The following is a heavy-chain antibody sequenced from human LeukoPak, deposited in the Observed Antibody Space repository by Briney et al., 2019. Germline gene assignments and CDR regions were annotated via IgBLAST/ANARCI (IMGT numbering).Heavy chain of an antibody. CDR1: GGSISSSSYY. D-gene: IGHD6-19*01. Sequence: SETLSLTCTVSGGSISSSSYYWGWIRQPPGKGLEWIGSIYYSGSTYYNPSLKSRVTISVDTSKNQFSLKLSSVTAADTAVYYCARREQWPEFDPWGQGTLVTVSS. CDR2: IYYSGST. CDR3: ARREQWPEFDP. V-gene: IGHV4-39*01. J-gene: IGHJ5*02.